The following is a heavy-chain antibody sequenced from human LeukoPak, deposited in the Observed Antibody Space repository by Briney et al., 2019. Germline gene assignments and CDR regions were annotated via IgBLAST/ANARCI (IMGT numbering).Heavy chain of an antibody. CDR3: ARGGPRVNLGY. CDR2: IYTSGST. V-gene: IGHV4-4*07. D-gene: IGHD1-14*01. Sequence: PSETLSHTCTVSGGSISSYYWSWIRQPAGKGLEWIGRIYTSGSTNYNPSLKSRVAMSVDTSKNQFSLKLSSVTAADTAVYYCARGGPRVNLGYWGQGTLVTVSS. J-gene: IGHJ4*02. CDR1: GGSISSYY.